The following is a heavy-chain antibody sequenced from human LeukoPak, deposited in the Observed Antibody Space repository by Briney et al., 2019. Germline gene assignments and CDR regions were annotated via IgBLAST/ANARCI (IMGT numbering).Heavy chain of an antibody. D-gene: IGHD5-18*01. V-gene: IGHV3-23*01. CDR3: AKVAGYSYGRDYFDY. CDR1: GFTFSSYA. J-gene: IGHJ4*02. CDR2: ISGSGGST. Sequence: GGSLRLSCAASGFTFSSYAMSWVRQAPGKGLEWVSAISGSGGSTYYADSVKGRFTISRDNSKNTLYLQMNSPRAEDTAVYYCAKVAGYSYGRDYFDYWGQGTLVTVSS.